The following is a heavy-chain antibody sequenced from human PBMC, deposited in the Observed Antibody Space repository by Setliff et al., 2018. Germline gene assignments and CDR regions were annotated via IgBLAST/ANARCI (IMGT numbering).Heavy chain of an antibody. J-gene: IGHJ6*03. Sequence: ASVKVSCKTSGYTLTNYDINWVRQAPGRGLEWMGWISTYAQNFQGRVTMTTDASTTTAYMELSSLRSDDTAVYYCAREGVDSRSSTDYRYYMDVWG. CDR3: AREGVDSRSSTDYRYYMDV. D-gene: IGHD3-22*01. CDR2: ISTY. V-gene: IGHV1-18*01. CDR1: GYTLTNYD.